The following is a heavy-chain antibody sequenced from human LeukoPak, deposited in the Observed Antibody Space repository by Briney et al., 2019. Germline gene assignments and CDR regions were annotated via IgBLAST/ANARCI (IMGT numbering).Heavy chain of an antibody. CDR3: ARASYYYDSSGYYHDGCFDY. CDR2: INHSGST. V-gene: IGHV4-34*01. CDR1: GGSFSGYY. Sequence: SETLSLTCAVYGGSFSGYYWSWIRQPPGKGLEWIGEINHSGSTIYNPSLKSRVTISVDTSKNQFSLKLSSVTAADTAVYYCARASYYYDSSGYYHDGCFDYWGQGTLVTVSS. D-gene: IGHD3-22*01. J-gene: IGHJ4*02.